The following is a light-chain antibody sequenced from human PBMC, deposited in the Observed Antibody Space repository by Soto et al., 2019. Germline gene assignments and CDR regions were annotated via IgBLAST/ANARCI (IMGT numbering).Light chain of an antibody. V-gene: IGKV3-15*01. CDR3: QQYNHWPPLT. J-gene: IGKJ4*01. CDR2: GAS. Sequence: EIVMTQSPATLSVSPGERATLSCRASQSVGRNLAWYQQKPGQAPRLLIYGASTRATGIPARFSGSGSGTEFTLTISSLQSEYFAIYSCQQYNHWPPLTFGRGTKVEIK. CDR1: QSVGRN.